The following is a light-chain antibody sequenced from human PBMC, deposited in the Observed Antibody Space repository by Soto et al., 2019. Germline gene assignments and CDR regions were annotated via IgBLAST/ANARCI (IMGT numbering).Light chain of an antibody. Sequence: DIVLTQSPLSLPVTPGESASISCKAILSLLLSSGNNYLDWYLQKPGQSPQLLIYLGSTRASGVPDRFSGSGSGTDFTLKSSTVEAEDVGVYYCAQALQTVTFGGGTKVDIK. V-gene: IGKV2-28*01. CDR1: LSLLLSSGNNY. CDR3: AQALQTVT. J-gene: IGKJ4*01. CDR2: LGS.